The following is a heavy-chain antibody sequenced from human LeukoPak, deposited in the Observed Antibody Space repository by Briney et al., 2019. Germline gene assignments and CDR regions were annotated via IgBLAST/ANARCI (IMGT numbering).Heavy chain of an antibody. CDR3: ARIKRWLQFRHFDL. V-gene: IGHV4-39*07. D-gene: IGHD5-24*01. J-gene: IGHJ2*01. CDR1: AGFVSNSNYY. Sequence: PSETLSLTCTVSAGFVSNSNYYWGWIRQPPGKGLEWIGSIYYSGSTYYNPSLKSRVTISVDTSKNQFSLKLSSVTAADTAVYYCARIKRWLQFRHFDLWGRGTLVTVSS. CDR2: IYYSGST.